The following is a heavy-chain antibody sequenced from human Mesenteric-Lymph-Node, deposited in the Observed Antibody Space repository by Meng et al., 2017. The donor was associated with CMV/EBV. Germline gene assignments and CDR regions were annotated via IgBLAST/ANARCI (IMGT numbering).Heavy chain of an antibody. CDR3: ARGSAAPDV. Sequence: LSLTCAASGFTFNRYYMSWVRQAPGKGLEWVANIKEDGSQKYYVDSVKGRFTISRDNAKNSLYLQMNSLRAEDTAVYYCARGSAAPDVWGQGTTVTVSS. CDR1: GFTFNRYY. D-gene: IGHD6-13*01. J-gene: IGHJ6*02. V-gene: IGHV3-7*01. CDR2: IKEDGSQK.